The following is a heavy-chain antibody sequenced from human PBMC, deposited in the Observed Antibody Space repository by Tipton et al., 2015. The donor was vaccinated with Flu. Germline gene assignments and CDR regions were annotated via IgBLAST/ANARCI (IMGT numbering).Heavy chain of an antibody. CDR2: IYYSGST. J-gene: IGHJ4*02. D-gene: IGHD3-10*01. Sequence: LRLSCAVSGGSVIRSSYYWGWIRQPPGKGLEWIGSIYYSGSTYYNPSLKSRVSISVDTSKNQFSLKLTSMTAADTAVYYCARGTPLWFGDLDYWGQGMLVTVSS. CDR3: ARGTPLWFGDLDY. V-gene: IGHV4-39*07. CDR1: GGSVIRSSYY.